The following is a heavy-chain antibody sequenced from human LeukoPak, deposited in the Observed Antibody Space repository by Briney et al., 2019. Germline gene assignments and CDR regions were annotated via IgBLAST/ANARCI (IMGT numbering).Heavy chain of an antibody. CDR1: GYTFTSYY. Sequence: GASVKVSCKASGYTFTSYYMHWVRQAPGQGLEWMGIINPSGGSTSYAQKFQGRVTMTRDTSTSTVYMELSSLRSEDTAVYYCARGNPRWVTTSWGDYWGQGTLVTVSS. J-gene: IGHJ4*02. CDR2: INPSGGST. CDR3: ARGNPRWVTTSWGDY. V-gene: IGHV1-46*01. D-gene: IGHD4-11*01.